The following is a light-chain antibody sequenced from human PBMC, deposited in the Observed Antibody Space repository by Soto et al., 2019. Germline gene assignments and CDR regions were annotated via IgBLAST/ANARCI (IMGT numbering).Light chain of an antibody. CDR3: QHYVTWPLT. Sequence: EIVITQSPATLSVSPGEGVTLSCRASQGIGSTLGWYQQKPGQTPSLLIYGATTRATDVPSRFSGSGSGTDFTLTINGLKSEDFAVYYCQHYVTWPLTFGGGTKVESK. J-gene: IGKJ4*01. CDR1: QGIGST. V-gene: IGKV3-15*01. CDR2: GAT.